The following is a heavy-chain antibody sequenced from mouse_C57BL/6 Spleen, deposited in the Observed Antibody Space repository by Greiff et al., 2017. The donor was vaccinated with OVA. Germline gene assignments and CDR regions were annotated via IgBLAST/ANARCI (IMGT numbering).Heavy chain of an antibody. CDR2: IRNKGNNHAS. D-gene: IGHD1-1*01. CDR1: GFTFSDDW. V-gene: IGHV6-6*01. Sequence: EVKVEESGGGLVQPGGSMKLSCAASGFTFSDDWMDWVSQSPGKGLEWVAEIRNKGNNHASYYAVYGKGRFTISRDDSTSNMYLRMHSLRAEDAGIYYCTRPYYCGSYAYWGQGTLVTVSA. J-gene: IGHJ3*01. CDR3: TRPYYCGSYAY.